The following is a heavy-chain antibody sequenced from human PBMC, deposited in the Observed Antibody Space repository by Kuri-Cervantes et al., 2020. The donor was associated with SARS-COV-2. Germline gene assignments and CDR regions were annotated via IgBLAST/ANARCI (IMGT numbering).Heavy chain of an antibody. J-gene: IGHJ4*02. D-gene: IGHD3-9*01. CDR2: IWYDGSNK. CDR3: ARDSGPLRYSCFDY. Sequence: GESLKISCAASGFTFSSYGMHWVRQAPGKGLEWVAVIWYDGSNKYYADSVKGRFTISRDNSKNTVFLQMDSLRAEDTAVYYCARDSGPLRYSCFDYWGLGALVTVSS. CDR1: GFTFSSYG. V-gene: IGHV3-33*01.